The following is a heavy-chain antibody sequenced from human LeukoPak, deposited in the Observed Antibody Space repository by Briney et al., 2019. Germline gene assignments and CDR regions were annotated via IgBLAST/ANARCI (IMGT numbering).Heavy chain of an antibody. Sequence: GGSLRLSCAASGFTFSSYAMSWVRQAPGKGLEWVSAISGSGGSTYYADSVKGRFTISRDNSKNTLYLQMNSLRAEDTAVYYCARVEVACSSTSCSDLFDYWGQGTLVTVSS. D-gene: IGHD2-2*01. CDR2: ISGSGGST. CDR1: GFTFSSYA. CDR3: ARVEVACSSTSCSDLFDY. V-gene: IGHV3-23*01. J-gene: IGHJ4*02.